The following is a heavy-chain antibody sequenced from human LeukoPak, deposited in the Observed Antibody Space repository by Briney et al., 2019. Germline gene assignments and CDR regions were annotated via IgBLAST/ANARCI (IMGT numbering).Heavy chain of an antibody. D-gene: IGHD1-26*01. CDR1: GFTFSSYA. J-gene: IGHJ4*02. CDR2: ISNDGSNK. V-gene: IGHV3-30-3*01. CDR3: AKGGKWDVTPFDY. Sequence: GGSLRLSCAASGFTFSSYALHWVRQSPGKGLEWVAVISNDGSNKYYADSVKGRFTISRDNSKNTLYLQMNSLRPEDSAVYYCAKGGKWDVTPFDYWGQGTLVTVSS.